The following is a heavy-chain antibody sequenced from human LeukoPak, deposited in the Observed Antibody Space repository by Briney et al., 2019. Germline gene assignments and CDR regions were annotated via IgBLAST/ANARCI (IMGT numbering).Heavy chain of an antibody. Sequence: SETLSLTCSVSGDSISSSSSYWGWIRQPPGKGLEWIGSIYYSGSTYYNTSLKSRVTISVDTSKNQFSLKVRSVTAADTAVYYCARDKANRYSSGWYRYYYYMDVWGKGTTVTVSS. CDR3: ARDKANRYSSGWYRYYYYMDV. D-gene: IGHD6-19*01. J-gene: IGHJ6*03. V-gene: IGHV4-39*07. CDR2: IYYSGST. CDR1: GDSISSSSSY.